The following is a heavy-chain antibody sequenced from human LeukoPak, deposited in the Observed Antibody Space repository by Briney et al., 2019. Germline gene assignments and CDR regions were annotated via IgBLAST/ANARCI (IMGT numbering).Heavy chain of an antibody. CDR2: ISSSSSYI. V-gene: IGHV3-21*01. CDR3: ARGIVVVVSATRNWFDP. J-gene: IGHJ5*02. CDR1: GFAFSSYS. Sequence: GGSLRLSCAASGFAFSSYSMNWVRQAPGKGLEWVSSISSSSSYIYYADSVKGRFTISRDNSKNTMYLQMNSLRAEDTAVYYCARGIVVVVSATRNWFDPWGQGTLVTVSS. D-gene: IGHD2-15*01.